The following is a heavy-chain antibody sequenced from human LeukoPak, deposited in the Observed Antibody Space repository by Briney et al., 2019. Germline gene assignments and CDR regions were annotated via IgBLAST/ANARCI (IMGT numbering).Heavy chain of an antibody. V-gene: IGHV3-15*01. D-gene: IGHD3-9*01. CDR3: TTDLKAYDFLTAFDY. CDR1: GFTFNDAW. Sequence: GGSLRLSCAASGFTFNDAWMSWVRQTPGKGLEWLGRIKSKTDGGRTDYAAPVKGRFTISRDKSKTTLYLQMNSLKTEDTAVYYCTTDLKAYDFLTAFDYWGQGTLVTVSS. J-gene: IGHJ4*02. CDR2: IKSKTDGGRT.